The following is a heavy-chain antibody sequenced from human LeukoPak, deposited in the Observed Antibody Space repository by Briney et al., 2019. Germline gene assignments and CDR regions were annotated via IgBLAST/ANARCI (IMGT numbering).Heavy chain of an antibody. V-gene: IGHV1-69*13. D-gene: IGHD2-2*01. J-gene: IGHJ6*04. Sequence: SVKVSCKASGGTFSSYAISWVRQAPGQGLEWMGGIIPIFGTANYAQKFQGRVTITADESTSTAYMELSSLRSEDTALYYCASHKAPDIVVVPAAINYYYYGMDVWGKGTTVTVSS. CDR2: IIPIFGTA. CDR1: GGTFSSYA. CDR3: ASHKAPDIVVVPAAINYYYYGMDV.